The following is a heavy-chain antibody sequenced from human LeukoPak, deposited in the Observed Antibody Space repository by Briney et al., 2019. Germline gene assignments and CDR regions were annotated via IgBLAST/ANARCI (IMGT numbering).Heavy chain of an antibody. D-gene: IGHD5-18*01. Sequence: TLSLTCTVSGGSISNYYWSWIRQPPGKALEWLARIDWDDDKYYSTSLKTRLTISKDTSKNQVVLTMTNMDPVDTGTYYCARARGYSYGQSYDYWGQGILVTVSS. V-gene: IGHV2-70*11. CDR2: IDWDDDK. CDR1: GGSISNYYW. J-gene: IGHJ4*02. CDR3: ARARGYSYGQSYDY.